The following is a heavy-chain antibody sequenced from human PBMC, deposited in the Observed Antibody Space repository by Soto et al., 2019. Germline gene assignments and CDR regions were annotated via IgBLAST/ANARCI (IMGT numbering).Heavy chain of an antibody. D-gene: IGHD3-16*01. Sequence: PSETLSLTCAVSGDSISSSNWWSWVRQSPGKGLEWIGDIFNGGNTNYNPSLKSRVTISVDKSDNQFSLKLNSVTAADTAVYYCARAGGSRSHFGLDVWGQGTTVTVSS. CDR2: IFNGGNT. J-gene: IGHJ6*02. V-gene: IGHV4-4*02. CDR1: GDSISSSNW. CDR3: ARAGGSRSHFGLDV.